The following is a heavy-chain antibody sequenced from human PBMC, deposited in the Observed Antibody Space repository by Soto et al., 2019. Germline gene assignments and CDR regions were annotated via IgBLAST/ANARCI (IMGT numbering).Heavy chain of an antibody. D-gene: IGHD3-10*01. CDR1: GFTFSNYG. V-gene: IGHV3-33*01. J-gene: IGHJ4*02. Sequence: GGSLRLSCAASGFTFSNYGMHWVRQAPGKGLEWVAVIWYDGSNKYYADSVKGRFTISRDNSKNTLYVQMNSLRAEDTAVYYCARDPPHGSGSYLDYWGQGTLVTVSS. CDR3: ARDPPHGSGSYLDY. CDR2: IWYDGSNK.